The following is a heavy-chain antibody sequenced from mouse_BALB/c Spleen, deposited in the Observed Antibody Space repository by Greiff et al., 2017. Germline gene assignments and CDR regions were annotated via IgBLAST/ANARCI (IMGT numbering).Heavy chain of an antibody. Sequence: EVHLVESGGGLVKPGGSLKLSCAASGFTFSSYAMSWVRQTPEKRLEWVASISSGGSTYYPDSVKGRFTISRDNARNILYLQMSSLRSEDTAMYYCATAITKAMDYWGQGTSVTVSS. CDR3: ATAITKAMDY. D-gene: IGHD2-4*01. V-gene: IGHV5-6-5*01. CDR2: ISSGGST. J-gene: IGHJ4*01. CDR1: GFTFSSYA.